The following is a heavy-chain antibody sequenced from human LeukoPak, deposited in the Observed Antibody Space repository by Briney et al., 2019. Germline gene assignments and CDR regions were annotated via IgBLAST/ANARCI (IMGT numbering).Heavy chain of an antibody. CDR1: GYTFTGYY. CDR3: ARDAAYSSGWYGGEFDY. J-gene: IGHJ4*02. CDR2: INPNSGGT. D-gene: IGHD6-19*01. Sequence: ASVKVSCKASGYTFTGYYMHWVRQAPGQGLEWMGWINPNSGGTNYAQKFQGRVTMTRDTSISTAYMELSRLRSDDTAVYYCARDAAYSSGWYGGEFDYWGQGTLVTVSS. V-gene: IGHV1-2*02.